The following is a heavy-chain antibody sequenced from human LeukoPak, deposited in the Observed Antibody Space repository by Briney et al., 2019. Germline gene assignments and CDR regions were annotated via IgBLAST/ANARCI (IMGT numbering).Heavy chain of an antibody. J-gene: IGHJ4*02. CDR1: GYTFTDYY. CDR3: ARVRWLANFDY. D-gene: IGHD6-19*01. Sequence: ASVTVSCKASGYTFTDYYINWVRQAPGQGLEWIGWINPNSGDTNYAQKFQDRVTMTRDTSISTAYIELNFLRSDDTAVYYCARVRWLANFDYWGQGTLVTVSS. CDR2: INPNSGDT. V-gene: IGHV1-2*02.